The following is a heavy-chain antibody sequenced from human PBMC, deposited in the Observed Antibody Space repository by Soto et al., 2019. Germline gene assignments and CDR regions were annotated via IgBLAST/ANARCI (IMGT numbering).Heavy chain of an antibody. D-gene: IGHD2-2*01. Sequence: QVQLQQSGPGLVKPSETLSLTCTVSGCSISSYYWSWIRQPPGKGLVWIWYIYYSGSTNYNPSLNSRVTLLVDTSNNQLSLMLSAVTAADTAVYYCARVYCSTSCYYPNAFDIWGQGTMVTVSS. CDR1: GCSISSYY. J-gene: IGHJ3*02. CDR3: ARVYCSTSCYYPNAFDI. V-gene: IGHV4-59*12. CDR2: IYYSGST.